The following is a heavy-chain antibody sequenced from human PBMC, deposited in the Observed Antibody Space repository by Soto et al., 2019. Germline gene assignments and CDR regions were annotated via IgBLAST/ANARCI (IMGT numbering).Heavy chain of an antibody. CDR2: IIPIFGTA. D-gene: IGHD2-15*01. Sequence: SVKVSCKASGCTFSSYAISWVRQAPGQGLEWMGGIIPIFGTANYAQKFQGRVTVTADESTSTAYMELSSLRSEDTAVYYCASYIVVVVAATKRGPYYGMDVWGQGTTVNVSS. CDR1: GCTFSSYA. J-gene: IGHJ6*01. CDR3: ASYIVVVVAATKRGPYYGMDV. V-gene: IGHV1-69*13.